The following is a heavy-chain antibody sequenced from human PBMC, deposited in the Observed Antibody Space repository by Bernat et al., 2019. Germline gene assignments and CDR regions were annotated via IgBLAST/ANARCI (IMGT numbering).Heavy chain of an antibody. J-gene: IGHJ3*02. CDR2: ISSSSNYI. CDR1: GFTFSSYS. D-gene: IGHD6-13*01. V-gene: IGHV3-21*01. CDR3: ARAGYSSSWYLDVFDI. Sequence: VQLVESGGGLVKPGGSLRLSCAASGFTFSSYSMNWVRQAPGKGLEWVSSISSSSNYIYYADSVKGRFTISRDNAKNSLYLQMNSLRAEDTAVYYCARAGYSSSWYLDVFDIWGQGTMVTVSP.